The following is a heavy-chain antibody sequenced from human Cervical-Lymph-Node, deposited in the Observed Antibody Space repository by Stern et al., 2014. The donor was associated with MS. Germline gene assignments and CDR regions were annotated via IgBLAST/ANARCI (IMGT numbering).Heavy chain of an antibody. V-gene: IGHV4-59*01. J-gene: IGHJ4*02. CDR2: IYYSGST. Sequence: QLQLQESGPGLVKPSETLSLTCTVSGGSISSYYWSWIRQPPGKGMEWIGHIYYSGSTNYNPSLKSRVTISVDTSKNQFSLKLSSVTAADTAVYYCAREALAAAGLDYWGQGTLVTVSS. CDR3: AREALAAAGLDY. D-gene: IGHD6-13*01. CDR1: GGSISSYY.